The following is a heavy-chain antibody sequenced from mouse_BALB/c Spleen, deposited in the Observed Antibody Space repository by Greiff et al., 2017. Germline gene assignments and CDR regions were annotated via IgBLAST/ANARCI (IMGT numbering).Heavy chain of an antibody. CDR2: IDPETGGT. CDR3: TRPDGNYFDY. CDR1: GYTFTDYE. D-gene: IGHD2-1*01. J-gene: IGHJ2*01. Sequence: QVQLKESGAELVRPGASVTLSCKASGYTFTDYEMHWVKQTPVHGLEWIGAIDPETGGTAYNQKFKGKATLTADKSSSTAYMELRSLTSEDSAVYYCTRPDGNYFDYWGQGTTLTVSS. V-gene: IGHV1-15*01.